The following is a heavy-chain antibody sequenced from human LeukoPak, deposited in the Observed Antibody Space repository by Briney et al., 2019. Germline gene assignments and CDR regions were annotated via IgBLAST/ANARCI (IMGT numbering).Heavy chain of an antibody. V-gene: IGHV1-18*01. D-gene: IGHD3-22*01. CDR3: ARDWPYYYDSSGPSDY. CDR1: GYTFTSYG. J-gene: IGHJ4*02. Sequence: GASVKVSCKASGYTFTSYGISWVRQAPGQGLEWMGWISAYNGNTNYAQKLQGRVTMTTDTSTSTAYMELRSLRSDDTAVYYCARDWPYYYDSSGPSDYWGQGTLVTVSS. CDR2: ISAYNGNT.